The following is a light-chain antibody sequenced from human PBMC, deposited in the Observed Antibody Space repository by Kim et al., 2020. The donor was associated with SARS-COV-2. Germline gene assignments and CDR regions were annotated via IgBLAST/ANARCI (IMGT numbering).Light chain of an antibody. CDR2: EDN. Sequence: KTVTISCTGSSGSIASNYVQWYQQRPGSAPTTVIYEDNQRPSGVHDRFSGSIDSSSNSACLTISGLKTEDEADYYCQSYDSSNQGVFGGGTQLTVL. CDR3: QSYDSSNQGV. V-gene: IGLV6-57*02. CDR1: SGSIASNY. J-gene: IGLJ3*02.